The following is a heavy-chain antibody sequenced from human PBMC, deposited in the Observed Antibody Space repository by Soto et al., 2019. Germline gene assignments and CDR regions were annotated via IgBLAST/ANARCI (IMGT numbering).Heavy chain of an antibody. D-gene: IGHD2-15*01. CDR1: GGSIRSSY. CDR3: ARVLPKDYGMDV. Sequence: SETLSLTCNVSGGSIRSSYWNWIRQPPGKGLEWIGHISYSGSTNYNPSLKSRVTISVDTSKNQFSLKLSSVTAADTAVYYCARVLPKDYGMDVWGQGTTVTVSS. V-gene: IGHV4-59*01. CDR2: ISYSGST. J-gene: IGHJ6*02.